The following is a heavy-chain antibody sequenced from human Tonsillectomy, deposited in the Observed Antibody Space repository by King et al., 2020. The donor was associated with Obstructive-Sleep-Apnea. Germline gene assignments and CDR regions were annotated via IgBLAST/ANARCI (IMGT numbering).Heavy chain of an antibody. CDR3: ARAKGYCSSTSCYPREFDP. V-gene: IGHV4-34*01. J-gene: IGHJ5*02. CDR2: INHRGST. D-gene: IGHD2-2*01. CDR1: GGSFSGYY. Sequence: VQLQQWGAGLLKPSETLSLTCAVYGGSFSGYYWSWIRQPPGKGLEWIGEINHRGSTNYNPSLKSRVTISVDTSKNQFSLKLSSVTAADTAVYYCARAKGYCSSTSCYPREFDPWGQGTLVTVSS.